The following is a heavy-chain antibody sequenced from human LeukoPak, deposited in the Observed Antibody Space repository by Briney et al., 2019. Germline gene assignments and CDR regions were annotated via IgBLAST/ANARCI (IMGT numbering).Heavy chain of an antibody. CDR2: NSGSGGST. CDR1: GFTFSSYA. V-gene: IGHV3-23*01. Sequence: GGTLRLSCAASGFTFSSYAMSWFRQPQGKGLEWVSDNSGSGGSTYYADSVKGRFTISRDNSKNTLYLQMNSLRAEDTAVYHCAKGEVRAAAGTGFDYWGQGTLVTVSS. CDR3: AKGEVRAAAGTGFDY. J-gene: IGHJ4*02. D-gene: IGHD6-13*01.